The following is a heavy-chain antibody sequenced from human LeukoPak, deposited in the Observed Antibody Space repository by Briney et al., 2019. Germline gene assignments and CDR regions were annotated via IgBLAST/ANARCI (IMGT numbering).Heavy chain of an antibody. CDR1: GGSISSGGYY. J-gene: IGHJ4*02. V-gene: IGHV4-31*03. Sequence: SETLSLTCTVSGGSISSGGYYWSWIRQHPGKGLEWIGYIYYSGSTYYNPSLKSRVTISVDTSKNQFSLKLSSVTAADTAVYYCARNNRCYRYRDYNYFDYWGQGTLVTVSS. D-gene: IGHD3-16*02. CDR2: IYYSGST. CDR3: ARNNRCYRYRDYNYFDY.